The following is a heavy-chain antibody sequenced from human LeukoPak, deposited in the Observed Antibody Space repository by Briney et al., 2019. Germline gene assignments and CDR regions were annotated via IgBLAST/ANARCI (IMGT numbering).Heavy chain of an antibody. CDR3: AKDRQSSSGWYTAFDP. CDR1: GFTFSNYW. J-gene: IGHJ5*02. CDR2: INPDGRTI. V-gene: IGHV3-74*03. D-gene: IGHD6-19*01. Sequence: GGSLRLSCAASGFTFSNYWMHWVRQAPGKGPVWVSRINPDGRTITYADSVVGRITISRDNAKNTLYLQMNSLRDEDTALYYCAKDRQSSSGWYTAFDPWGQGTLVTVSS.